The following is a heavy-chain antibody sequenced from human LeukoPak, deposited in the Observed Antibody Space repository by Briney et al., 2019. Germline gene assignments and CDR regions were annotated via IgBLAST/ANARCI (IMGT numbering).Heavy chain of an antibody. CDR2: ISSSSSYI. V-gene: IGHV3-21*01. Sequence: GGSLRLSCAASGFTFSSYSMNWVRQAPGKGLEWVSSISSSSSYIYYADSVKGRFTIPRNNAKNSLYLQMNRLKAEDTAVYYCARAYYYGSGSPSNEGYYYGMDVWGQGTTVTVSS. CDR1: GFTFSSYS. D-gene: IGHD3-10*01. CDR3: ARAYYYGSGSPSNEGYYYGMDV. J-gene: IGHJ6*02.